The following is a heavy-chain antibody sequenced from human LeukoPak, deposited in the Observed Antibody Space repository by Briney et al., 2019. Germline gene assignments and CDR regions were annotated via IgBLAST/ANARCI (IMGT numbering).Heavy chain of an antibody. J-gene: IGHJ4*02. CDR2: IWSDGSNK. CDR1: GFTFSNYG. D-gene: IGHD1-26*01. Sequence: GGSLRLSCAAAGFTFSNYGMHWVRQAPGKGLEWVAVIWSDGSNKYHADSVKGRFTISRDNSKNTVYPQMNSLRVDDTAMYYCARCRDRVSYNLLRYWGQGSLVTVSS. CDR3: ARCRDRVSYNLLRY. V-gene: IGHV3-33*01.